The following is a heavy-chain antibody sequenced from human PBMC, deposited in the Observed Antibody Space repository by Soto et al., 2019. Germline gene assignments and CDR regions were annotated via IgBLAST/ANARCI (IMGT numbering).Heavy chain of an antibody. J-gene: IGHJ6*02. D-gene: IGHD2-2*01. CDR2: IIPISETT. CDR3: ARSQGSSTSLEIYYYYDYGMDV. CDR1: GGTFSSYA. V-gene: IGHV1-69*01. Sequence: QVQLVQSGAEVKKPGSSVKVSCKASGGTFSSYAISWVRQAPGQGLEWMGGIIPISETTNYAQKFPGRVTITADESKSTAYMELSSLRSEATGVYYCARSQGSSTSLEIYYYYDYGMDVWGQGTTVTVSS.